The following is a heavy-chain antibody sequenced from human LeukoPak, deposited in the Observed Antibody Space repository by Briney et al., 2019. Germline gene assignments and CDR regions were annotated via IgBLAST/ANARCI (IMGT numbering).Heavy chain of an antibody. J-gene: IGHJ4*02. CDR2: IYYSGST. CDR1: GGSISSYY. D-gene: IGHD3-10*01. CDR3: ASSTYYYGSGRVEDY. V-gene: IGHV4-59*01. Sequence: SEALSLTCTVSGGSISSYYWSWIRQPPGKGLEWIGYIYYSGSTNYNPSLKSRVTISVDTSKNQFSLKLSSVTAADTAVYYCASSTYYYGSGRVEDYWGQGTLVTVSS.